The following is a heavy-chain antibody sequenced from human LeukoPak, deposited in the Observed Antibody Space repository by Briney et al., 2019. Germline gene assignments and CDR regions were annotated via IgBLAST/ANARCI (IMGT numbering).Heavy chain of an antibody. D-gene: IGHD3/OR15-3a*01. Sequence: GGSLRLSCAASGFIFSNYAMHWVRQAPGKGLEYVSAISSNGGSTYYAKSVKGRFTVSRDDSKKTLYLQMGGLRLEDMAVYYCARARYDFWSGYQYWGQGTLATVSS. J-gene: IGHJ4*02. CDR2: ISSNGGST. CDR1: GFIFSNYA. CDR3: ARARYDFWSGYQY. V-gene: IGHV3-64*01.